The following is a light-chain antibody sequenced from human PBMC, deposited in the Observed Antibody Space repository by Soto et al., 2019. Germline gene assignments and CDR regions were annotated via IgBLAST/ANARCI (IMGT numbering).Light chain of an antibody. J-gene: IGKJ1*01. CDR3: QESYSTPWS. V-gene: IGKV1-39*01. CDR1: QTISTS. Sequence: DIQMTQSPPSLSASVGDRVTITCRASQTISTSLNWYQQKPGRVPNLLIYVAFSLQCRVPSRLTGSGSGTDCALAISSLQPEDFATYHCQESYSTPWSFGQGTTVEVK. CDR2: VAF.